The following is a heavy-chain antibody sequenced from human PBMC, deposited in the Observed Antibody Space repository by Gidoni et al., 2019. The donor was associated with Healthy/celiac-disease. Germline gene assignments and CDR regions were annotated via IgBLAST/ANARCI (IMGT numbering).Heavy chain of an antibody. CDR1: GGPISSGGYH. CDR2: IYYSGST. D-gene: IGHD3-10*01. CDR3: ARDDGEKSTDL. V-gene: IGHV4-31*03. J-gene: IGHJ2*01. Sequence: QVQLQQSGPGLVKPSQTLSPTCPVSGGPISSGGYHCSWIRQHPGKGLEWIGYIYYSGSTYYNPSLKSRVTISVDTSKNQFSLKLSSVTAADTAVYYCARDDGEKSTDLWGRGTLVTVSS.